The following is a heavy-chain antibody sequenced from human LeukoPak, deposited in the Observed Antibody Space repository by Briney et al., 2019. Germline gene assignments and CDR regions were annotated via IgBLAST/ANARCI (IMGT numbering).Heavy chain of an antibody. D-gene: IGHD3-10*01. V-gene: IGHV1-24*01. CDR3: AADLITMVRGVFGY. Sequence: ASVKVSCKVSGYXLTELSIHWVRQAPGKGLEWMGGFDPEDGETIYAQKFQGRVTMTEDTSTDTAYMELSSLRSEDTAVYYCAADLITMVRGVFGYWGQGTLVTVSS. CDR1: GYXLTELS. CDR2: FDPEDGET. J-gene: IGHJ4*02.